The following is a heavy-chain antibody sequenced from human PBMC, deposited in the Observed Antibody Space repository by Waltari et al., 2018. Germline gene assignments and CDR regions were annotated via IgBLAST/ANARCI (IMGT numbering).Heavy chain of an antibody. CDR1: GGSISSGSYY. Sequence: QVQLQESGPGLVKPSQTLSLTCTVSGGSISSGSYYWSWIRQPAGKGLEWIGRIYTSGSTNYTPSLRSRVTISVDTSKTQFSLKLSSVTAADTAVYYCARGLPPLGYCSSTSCYGLGWFDPWGQGTLVTVSS. D-gene: IGHD2-2*01. CDR2: IYTSGST. V-gene: IGHV4-61*02. J-gene: IGHJ5*02. CDR3: ARGLPPLGYCSSTSCYGLGWFDP.